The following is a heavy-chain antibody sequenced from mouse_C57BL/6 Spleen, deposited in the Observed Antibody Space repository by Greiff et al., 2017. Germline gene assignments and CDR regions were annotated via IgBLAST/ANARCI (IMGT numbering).Heavy chain of an antibody. J-gene: IGHJ4*01. Sequence: EVKLMESGGGLVKPGGSLKLSCAASGFTFSDYGMHWVRQAPEKGLEWVAYISSGSSTIYYADTVKGRFTLSRDNAKNTLFLQMTSLRSEDTAMYYCARRSNYLYAMDYWGQGTSVTVSS. V-gene: IGHV5-17*01. CDR2: ISSGSSTI. CDR1: GFTFSDYG. D-gene: IGHD2-5*01. CDR3: ARRSNYLYAMDY.